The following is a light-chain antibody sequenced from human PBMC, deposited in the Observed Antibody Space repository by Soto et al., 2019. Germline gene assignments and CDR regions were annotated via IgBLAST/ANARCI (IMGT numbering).Light chain of an antibody. CDR2: AAS. Sequence: DIQMTQSPSSLSASVGDRVTITCRASQSISSYLNWYQQKPGKAPKLLIYAASSLQGGVPSRFSGSGYGTDFTLTISSLQPEDFATYYCQQSYSTPRTFGQGTKVEIK. CDR1: QSISSY. J-gene: IGKJ1*01. V-gene: IGKV1-39*01. CDR3: QQSYSTPRT.